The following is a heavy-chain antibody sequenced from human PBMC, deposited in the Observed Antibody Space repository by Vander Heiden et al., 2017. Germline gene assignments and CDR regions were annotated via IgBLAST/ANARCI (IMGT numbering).Heavy chain of an antibody. CDR2: ISWNSGSI. Sequence: EVQLVESGGGLVQPGRSLRLSCAASGFTFEDYAMHWVRQAPGKGLEWVSGISWNSGSIGYADSVKGRLTISRDNAKNSLYLQMNSLRAEDTALYYCTKGHLSRTSPSYYYYGMDVWGQGTTVTVSS. V-gene: IGHV3-9*01. CDR3: TKGHLSRTSPSYYYYGMDV. J-gene: IGHJ6*02. D-gene: IGHD2-2*01. CDR1: GFTFEDYA.